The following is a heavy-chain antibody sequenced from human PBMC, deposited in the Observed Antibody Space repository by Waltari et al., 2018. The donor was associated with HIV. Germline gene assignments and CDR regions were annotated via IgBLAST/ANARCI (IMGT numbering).Heavy chain of an antibody. CDR1: GFSFSLDA. Sequence: EVQLLESGGGLVQPGGSLRLSRIGPGFSFSLDAMNWVRQAPGKGLEWVSGISGSGDNSYYADSVKGRFTISRDNSKNKVFLQMKSLRPEDTAFYYCTKDPVTAVGNINWFDPWGQGTLVTVSS. CDR2: ISGSGDNS. CDR3: TKDPVTAVGNINWFDP. D-gene: IGHD6-13*01. V-gene: IGHV3-23*01. J-gene: IGHJ5*02.